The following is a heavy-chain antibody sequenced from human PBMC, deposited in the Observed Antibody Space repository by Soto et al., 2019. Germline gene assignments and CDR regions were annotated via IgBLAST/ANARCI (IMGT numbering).Heavy chain of an antibody. Sequence: QVQLVQSGAEVKKPGSSVKVSCKASGGTFSSYAISWVRQAPGQGLEWMGGIIPIFGTANYAQKFQGRVTSTADESTSTDYMELSSLRSEDTAVYYCARDPSSIAARRGYYYYGMGVWGQGTTVTVSS. CDR1: GGTFSSYA. D-gene: IGHD6-6*01. CDR2: IIPIFGTA. CDR3: ARDPSSIAARRGYYYYGMGV. V-gene: IGHV1-69*01. J-gene: IGHJ6*02.